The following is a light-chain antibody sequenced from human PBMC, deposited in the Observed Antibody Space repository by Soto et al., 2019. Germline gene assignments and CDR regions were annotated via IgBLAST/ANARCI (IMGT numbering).Light chain of an antibody. CDR2: RSS. CDR1: QNINSN. V-gene: IGKV3-15*01. J-gene: IGKJ1*01. Sequence: EIVMTQSPSTLSASLGESATLSCRASQNINSNLAWYHQKPVQARMLLIYRSSIMSTGIPARFSGSGSGTEFTLSSSSLQAEDAADYYCQQNGSRRTFGQGTKVDIK. CDR3: QQNGSRRT.